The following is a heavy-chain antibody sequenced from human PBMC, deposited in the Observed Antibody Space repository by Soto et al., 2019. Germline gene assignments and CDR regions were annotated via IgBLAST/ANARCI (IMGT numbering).Heavy chain of an antibody. CDR2: ISGSGGST. CDR1: GFTFSSYA. CDR3: AKSENSSGWLRDNWFDH. J-gene: IGHJ5*02. Sequence: QSGGSLRLSCAASGFTFSSYAMSWVRQAPGKGLEWVSAISGSGGSTYYADSVKGRFTISRDNSKNTLYLQMNSLRAEDTAVYYCAKSENSSGWLRDNWFDHWGQGTLVTVSS. V-gene: IGHV3-23*01. D-gene: IGHD6-19*01.